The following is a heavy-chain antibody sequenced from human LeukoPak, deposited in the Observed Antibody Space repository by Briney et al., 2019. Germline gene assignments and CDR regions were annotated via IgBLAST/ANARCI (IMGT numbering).Heavy chain of an antibody. D-gene: IGHD5-24*01. V-gene: IGHV4-30-4*01. CDR3: ARRRDGYNGAVDY. CDR1: GGSISSGDYY. J-gene: IGHJ4*02. CDR2: IYYSGST. Sequence: SETLSLTCTVSGGSISSGDYYWSWIRQPPGKGLEWIGYIYYSGSTYYNPSLKSRVTISVDRSKNQFSLKLSSATAADTAVYYCARRRDGYNGAVDYWGQGTLVTVSS.